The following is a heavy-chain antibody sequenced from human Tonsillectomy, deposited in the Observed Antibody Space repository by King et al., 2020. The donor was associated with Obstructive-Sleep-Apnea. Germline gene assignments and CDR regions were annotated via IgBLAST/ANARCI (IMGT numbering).Heavy chain of an antibody. CDR2: IIPIFVTA. D-gene: IGHD2-2*01. CDR3: ARGYCSSTSCYRIPYYYYYGMDV. V-gene: IGHV1-69*12. Sequence: QLVQSGAEVKKPGSSVKVSCKASGGTFSSYAISWVRQAPGQGLEWMGGIIPIFVTANYAQKFQGRVTITADESTSTAYMELSSLRSEDTAVYYCARGYCSSTSCYRIPYYYYYGMDVWGQGTTVTVSS. J-gene: IGHJ6*02. CDR1: GGTFSSYA.